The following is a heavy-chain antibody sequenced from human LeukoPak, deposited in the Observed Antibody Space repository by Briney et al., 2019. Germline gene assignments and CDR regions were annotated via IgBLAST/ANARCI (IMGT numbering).Heavy chain of an antibody. D-gene: IGHD6-13*01. V-gene: IGHV3-23*01. CDR1: GFTFSNYG. CDR2: ISGSGGST. J-gene: IGHJ6*03. Sequence: GGTLRLSCAASGFTFSNYGMSWVRQAPGKGLEWVSAISGSGGSTYYADSVKGRFTISRDNSKNTLYLQMNSLRAEDTAAYYCASGTGIRYYYYMDVWGKGTTVTVSS. CDR3: ASGTGIRYYYYMDV.